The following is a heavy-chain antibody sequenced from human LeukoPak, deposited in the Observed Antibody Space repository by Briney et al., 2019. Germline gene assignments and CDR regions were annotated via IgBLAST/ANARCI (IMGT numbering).Heavy chain of an antibody. V-gene: IGHV3-64*01. D-gene: IGHD3-10*01. CDR3: ARVSYYGWGSYSNQYDFDY. CDR1: GFPFSSYA. Sequence: GGSLSLSCAASGFPFSSYAMLWVRQAPGKGLEYVSAISSNGGRTYYANSVKGRFTISCDNSKNTLYIQMGSQRAEDYAVYYCARVSYYGWGSYSNQYDFDYWGQGTLVTVSS. J-gene: IGHJ4*02. CDR2: ISSNGGRT.